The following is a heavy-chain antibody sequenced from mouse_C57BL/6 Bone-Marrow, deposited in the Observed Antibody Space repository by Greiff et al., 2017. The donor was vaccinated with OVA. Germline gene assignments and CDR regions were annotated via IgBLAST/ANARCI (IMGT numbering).Heavy chain of an antibody. CDR3: TRATYSNYYFDY. Sequence: EVQVVESGEGLVKPGGSLKLSCAASGFTFSSYAMSWVRQTPEKRLEWVAYISSGGDYIYYADTVKGRFTISRDNARNTLYLQMSSLKSEDTAMYYCTRATYSNYYFDYWGQGTTLTVSS. D-gene: IGHD2-5*01. V-gene: IGHV5-9-1*02. J-gene: IGHJ2*01. CDR2: ISSGGDYI. CDR1: GFTFSSYA.